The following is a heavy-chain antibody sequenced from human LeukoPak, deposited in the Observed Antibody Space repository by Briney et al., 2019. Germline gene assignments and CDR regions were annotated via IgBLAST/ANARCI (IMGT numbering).Heavy chain of an antibody. CDR1: GFTFGDYA. D-gene: IGHD6-13*01. CDR2: ISGSGGST. Sequence: PGGSLRLSCTASGFTFGDYAMSWVRQAPGKGLEWVSAISGSGGSTYYADSVKGRFTISRDNSKNTLYLQMNSLGAEDTAVYYCAKVKPSTRIAAPNWFDPWGQGTLVTVSS. V-gene: IGHV3-23*01. J-gene: IGHJ5*02. CDR3: AKVKPSTRIAAPNWFDP.